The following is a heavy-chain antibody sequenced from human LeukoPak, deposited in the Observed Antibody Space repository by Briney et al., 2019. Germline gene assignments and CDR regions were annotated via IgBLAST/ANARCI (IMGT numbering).Heavy chain of an antibody. CDR3: ARALGEDYDFWSDPLNWFDP. CDR2: ISAYNGNT. V-gene: IGHV1-18*01. J-gene: IGHJ5*02. CDR1: GYTFTSYG. Sequence: ASVKVSCKASGYTFTSYGMSWVRQAPGQGLEWMGWISAYNGNTNYAQKLQGRVTMTTDTSTSTAYMELRSLRSDDTAVYYCARALGEDYDFWSDPLNWFDPWGQGTLVTVSS. D-gene: IGHD3-3*01.